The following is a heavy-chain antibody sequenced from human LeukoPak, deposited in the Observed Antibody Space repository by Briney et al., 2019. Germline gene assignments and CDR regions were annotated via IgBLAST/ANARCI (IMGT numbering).Heavy chain of an antibody. CDR3: ARDQLLWFGELSFGNDY. CDR1: GFTFSSYW. J-gene: IGHJ4*02. V-gene: IGHV3-7*01. D-gene: IGHD3-10*01. Sequence: PGGSLRLSCAASGFTFSSYWMSWDRQAPGKGLEWVANIKQDGSEKYYVDSVKGRFTISRDNAKNSLYLQMNSLRAEDTAVYYCARDQLLWFGELSFGNDYWGQGTLVTVSS. CDR2: IKQDGSEK.